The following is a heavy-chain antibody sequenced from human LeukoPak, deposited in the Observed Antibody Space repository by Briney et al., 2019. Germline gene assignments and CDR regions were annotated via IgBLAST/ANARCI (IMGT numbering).Heavy chain of an antibody. CDR3: AKDFVGTGNFRGGDY. D-gene: IGHD1-1*01. V-gene: IGHV3-23*01. J-gene: IGHJ4*02. CDR2: ISGSGTNT. CDR1: GFTFSSDA. Sequence: GGSLRLSCAASGFTFSSDAMTWVRQAPGKGLEWVSVISGSGTNTDYADSVKGRFTISRDNSKNTLYLQMNSLRAEDTALYYCAKDFVGTGNFRGGDYWGQGTLVTVSS.